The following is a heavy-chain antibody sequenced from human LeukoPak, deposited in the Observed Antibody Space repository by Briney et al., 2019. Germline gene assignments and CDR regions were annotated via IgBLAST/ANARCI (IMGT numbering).Heavy chain of an antibody. V-gene: IGHV4-59*01. CDR2: IYYSGST. CDR1: GGSISSYY. D-gene: IGHD5-18*01. Sequence: NPSETLSLTCSVSGGSISSYYWSWIRQPPGKGLEWIGYIYYSGSTNYNPSLKSRVTISVDTSKNQFSLKLSSVTAADTAVYYCARGSGYSYGYRLWGQGTLVTVSS. CDR3: ARGSGYSYGYRL. J-gene: IGHJ4*02.